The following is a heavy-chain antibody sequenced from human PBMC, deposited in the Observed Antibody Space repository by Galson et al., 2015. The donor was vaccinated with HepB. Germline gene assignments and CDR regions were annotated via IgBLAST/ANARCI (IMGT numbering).Heavy chain of an antibody. J-gene: IGHJ4*02. CDR3: ARDSIVNWNYVGNFDY. CDR2: LWSDGNNI. V-gene: IGHV3-33*01. CDR1: GFIFSTYG. D-gene: IGHD1-7*01. Sequence: SLRLSCAASGFIFSTYGMHWVRQAPGKGLEWVAVLWSDGNNIGYADSVKGRFTISRDNSKNTLYLQMNSLRAEDTAVYYCARDSIVNWNYVGNFDYWGQGTLVTVSS.